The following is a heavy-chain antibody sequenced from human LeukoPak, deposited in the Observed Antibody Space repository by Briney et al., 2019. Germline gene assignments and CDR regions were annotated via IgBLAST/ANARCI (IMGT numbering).Heavy chain of an antibody. Sequence: SQTLSLTCAISGDSVSSNSAAWNWIRQSPSRGLEWLGRTYYRSKWYNDYAVSVKSRITINPDTSKNQFSLQLSSVTPEDTAVYYCARDRLRFLEWSLYWDYFDYWGQGTLVTVSS. CDR1: GDSVSSNSAA. V-gene: IGHV6-1*01. CDR3: ARDRLRFLEWSLYWDYFDY. D-gene: IGHD3-3*01. J-gene: IGHJ4*02. CDR2: TYYRSKWYN.